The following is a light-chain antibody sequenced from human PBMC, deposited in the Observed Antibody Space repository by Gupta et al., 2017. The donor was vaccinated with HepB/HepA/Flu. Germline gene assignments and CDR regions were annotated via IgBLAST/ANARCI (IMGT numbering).Light chain of an antibody. CDR2: GAS. CDR3: QQYGSSPI. V-gene: IGKV3-20*01. Sequence: TVLTQSPGTLSLSPGERATLSCRASQSVSSSYLAWYQQKPGQAPRLLIYGASSRATGIPDRFSGSGSGTEFTLTISRLEREDIAVYYCQQYGSSPIFGGGTKVEIK. CDR1: QSVSSSY. J-gene: IGKJ4*01.